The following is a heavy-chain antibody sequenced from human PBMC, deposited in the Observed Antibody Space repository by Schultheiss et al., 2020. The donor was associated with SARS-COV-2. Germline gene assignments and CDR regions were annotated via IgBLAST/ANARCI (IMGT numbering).Heavy chain of an antibody. J-gene: IGHJ4*02. D-gene: IGHD6-13*01. V-gene: IGHV3-23*01. Sequence: GGSLRLSCAASGFTFSSYAMSWVRQAPGKGLEWVSAISGSGGSTYYADSVKGRFTISRDNAKKSMDLQMNSLKVEDTAVYYCASDLSSTSSDFDYWGQGTLVTVSS. CDR3: ASDLSSTSSDFDY. CDR1: GFTFSSYA. CDR2: ISGSGGST.